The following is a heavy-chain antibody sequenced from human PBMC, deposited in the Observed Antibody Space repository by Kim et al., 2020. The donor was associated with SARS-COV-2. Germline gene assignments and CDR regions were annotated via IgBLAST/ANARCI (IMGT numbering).Heavy chain of an antibody. Sequence: ASVKVSCKASGYTFTSYAMNWVRQAPGQGLEWMGWINTNTGNPTYAQGFTGRFVIPLDTSVSTAYLQLSSLKPEDTAVYYCARPNPPPTVNYYGSGSYYAMGSWGQGTLVTVSS. CDR1: GYTFTSYA. V-gene: IGHV7-4-1*02. CDR3: ARPNPPPTVNYYGSGSYYAMGS. J-gene: IGHJ5*02. CDR2: INTNTGNP. D-gene: IGHD3-10*01.